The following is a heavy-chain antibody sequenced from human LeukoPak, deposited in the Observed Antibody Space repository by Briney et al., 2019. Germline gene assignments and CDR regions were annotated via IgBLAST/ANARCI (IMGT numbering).Heavy chain of an antibody. CDR2: IYCGDSDT. CDR1: GYTFTNYW. D-gene: IGHD5-12*01. V-gene: IGHV5-51*01. CDR3: ARGGYSDYAPFDY. J-gene: IGHJ4*02. Sequence: GESLKISCKGSGYTFTNYWIGWVRLMPGKGLEWMGIIYCGDSDTRYSPSFQGQVTISADKSVSTAYLQWSSLKASDSAMYYCARGGYSDYAPFDYWGQGTLVTVSS.